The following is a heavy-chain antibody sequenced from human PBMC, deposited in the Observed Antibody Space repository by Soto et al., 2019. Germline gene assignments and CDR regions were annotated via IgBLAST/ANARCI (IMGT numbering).Heavy chain of an antibody. Sequence: GGSLRLSCAASGFTFSSYGMHWVRQAPGKGLEWVGRIKSKTAGGTTDYAAPVQGRFTISRDESRNTLYLQMNSLKTEDTAVYYCTSLYYGHWGQGTLVTVSS. J-gene: IGHJ4*02. CDR2: IKSKTAGGTT. CDR3: TSLYYGH. V-gene: IGHV3-15*07. CDR1: GFTFSSYG. D-gene: IGHD4-17*01.